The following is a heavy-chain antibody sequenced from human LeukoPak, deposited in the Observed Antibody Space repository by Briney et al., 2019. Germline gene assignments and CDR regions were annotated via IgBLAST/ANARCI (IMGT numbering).Heavy chain of an antibody. CDR2: MNPNSGNT. CDR3: ARIRDYYYMDV. Sequence: ASVKVSCKASGYTFTSSDINWVRQASGQGLEWMGWMNPNSGNTAYVQKFQGRLTITRNTSTSTAYMELSSLRYEDTAVYYCARIRDYYYMDVWGKGTTVTVSS. J-gene: IGHJ6*03. CDR1: GYTFTSSD. D-gene: IGHD5-24*01. V-gene: IGHV1-8*03.